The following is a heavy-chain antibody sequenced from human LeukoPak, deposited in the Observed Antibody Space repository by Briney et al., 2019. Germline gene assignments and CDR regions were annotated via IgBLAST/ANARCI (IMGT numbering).Heavy chain of an antibody. Sequence: SETLSLTCAAYGGSFSGYYWSWIRQPPGKGLEWIGEINHSGSTNYNPSLKSRVTISVDTSKNQFSLKLSSVTAADTAVYYCARDDYYGSGSYHDYWGQGTLVTVSS. J-gene: IGHJ4*02. CDR1: GGSFSGYY. CDR3: ARDDYYGSGSYHDY. V-gene: IGHV4-34*01. D-gene: IGHD3-10*01. CDR2: INHSGST.